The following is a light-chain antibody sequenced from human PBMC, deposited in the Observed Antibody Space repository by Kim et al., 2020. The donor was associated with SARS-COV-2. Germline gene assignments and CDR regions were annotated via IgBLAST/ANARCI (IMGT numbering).Light chain of an antibody. Sequence: SLSPGERATLSCRASQTVSSSYLAWYQQKPGQAPRLLIYETSSRPTGIPDRFSGGGSGTDFTLTIARLEPEDFAVYYCQEYGNSRTFGQGTKLEIK. CDR2: ETS. V-gene: IGKV3-20*01. CDR3: QEYGNSRT. J-gene: IGKJ2*01. CDR1: QTVSSSY.